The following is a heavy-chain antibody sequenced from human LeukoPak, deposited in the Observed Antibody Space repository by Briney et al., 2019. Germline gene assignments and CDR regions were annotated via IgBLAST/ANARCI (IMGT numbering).Heavy chain of an antibody. CDR2: IYYSGST. Sequence: PSETLSLTCTVSGGSISSYYWSWIRQPPGKGLEWIWYIYYSGSTNYNPSLKSRVTISADTSKSQFSLKLSSVTAADTAVYYCATHSSSWYDWYFDLWGRGTLVTVSS. V-gene: IGHV4-59*01. CDR1: GGSISSYY. D-gene: IGHD6-13*01. CDR3: ATHSSSWYDWYFDL. J-gene: IGHJ2*01.